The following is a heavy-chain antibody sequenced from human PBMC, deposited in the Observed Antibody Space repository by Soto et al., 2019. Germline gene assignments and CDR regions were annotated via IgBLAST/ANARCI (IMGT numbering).Heavy chain of an antibody. D-gene: IGHD1-26*01. CDR3: AGEGGSGSADWYCSG. CDR2: IFHSGST. CDR1: GGSISSGGYS. Sequence: QLQLQESGSGLVKPSQTLSLTCAVSGGSISSGGYSWSWLRQPPGKGLEWIGYIFHSGSTYYNPSLRSRVTISVDGPKSPFSLGLSSVTAADTAVYYCAGEGGSGSADWYCSGWGRGTLVTVAS. J-gene: IGHJ2*01. V-gene: IGHV4-30-2*01.